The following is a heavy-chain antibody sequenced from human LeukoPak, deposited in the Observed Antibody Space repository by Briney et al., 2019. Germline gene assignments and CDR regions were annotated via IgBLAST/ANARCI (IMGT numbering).Heavy chain of an antibody. CDR3: ARVGHLPAAGTYDY. J-gene: IGHJ4*02. CDR1: GGSFSGYY. CDR2: INHSGST. Sequence: PSETLSLTCAVYGGSFSGYYWSWIRQPPGKGLEWIGEINHSGSTNYNPSLKSRVTISVDTSKNRFSLKLSFVTAADTAVYYCARVGHLPAAGTYDYWGQGTLVTVSS. V-gene: IGHV4-34*01. D-gene: IGHD6-13*01.